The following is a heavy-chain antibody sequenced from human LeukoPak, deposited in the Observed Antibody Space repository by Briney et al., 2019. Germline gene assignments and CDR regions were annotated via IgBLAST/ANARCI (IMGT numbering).Heavy chain of an antibody. V-gene: IGHV1-69*13. Sequence: SVKVSCEASGGTFSSYAISWVRQAPGQGLEWMGGIIPLFGTANYAQRFLGRVIITADESTSTTYMYLSSLKSEDTAVYYCTREWAGYGSGSYFYYWGQGTLVTVSS. J-gene: IGHJ4*02. CDR2: IIPLFGTA. D-gene: IGHD3-10*01. CDR3: TREWAGYGSGSYFYY. CDR1: GGTFSSYA.